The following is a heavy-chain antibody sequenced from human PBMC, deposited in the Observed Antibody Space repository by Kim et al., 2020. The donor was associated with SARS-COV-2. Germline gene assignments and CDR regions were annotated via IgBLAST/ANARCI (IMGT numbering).Heavy chain of an antibody. V-gene: IGHV3-73*01. CDR3: TSVPATTSAFLAAFD. Sequence: GGSLRLSCAASGFTFSGSAIHWVRQASGKGLAWVGRIRSKANSYATTYAASVRGSFSISRDDSKNTAYLHMNRLKTEATDVYYCTSVPATTSAFLAAFD. J-gene: IGHJ3*02. CDR1: GFTFSGSA. CDR2: IRSKANSYAT. D-gene: IGHD3-3*02.